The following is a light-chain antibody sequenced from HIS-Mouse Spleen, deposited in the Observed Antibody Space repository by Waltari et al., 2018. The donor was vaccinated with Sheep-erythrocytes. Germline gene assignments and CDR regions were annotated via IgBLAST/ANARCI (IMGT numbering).Light chain of an antibody. CDR1: QDISNY. J-gene: IGKJ2*01. V-gene: IGKV1-33*01. Sequence: DIQMTQSPSSLSASVGDRVTITCQASQDISNYLNWYQQKPGKAPKLLIYDASNLETGVPSRFSGSGSGTDFTFTISSLQPGDFATYYCQQANSFPITFGQGTKLEIK. CDR3: QQANSFPIT. CDR2: DAS.